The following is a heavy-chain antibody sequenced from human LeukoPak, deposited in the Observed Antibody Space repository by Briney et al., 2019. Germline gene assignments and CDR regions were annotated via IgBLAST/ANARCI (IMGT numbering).Heavy chain of an antibody. V-gene: IGHV1-8*02. Sequence: ASVKVSCKASGYTFTSYDINWVRQATGQGLEWMGWMNPNSGNTGYAQKFQGRVTITRNTSISTAYMELSSLRSEDTAVYYCARGSYTIFGVVIPNGVDYRGQGTLVTVSS. J-gene: IGHJ4*02. CDR3: ARGSYTIFGVVIPNGVDY. CDR2: MNPNSGNT. D-gene: IGHD3-3*01. CDR1: GYTFTSYD.